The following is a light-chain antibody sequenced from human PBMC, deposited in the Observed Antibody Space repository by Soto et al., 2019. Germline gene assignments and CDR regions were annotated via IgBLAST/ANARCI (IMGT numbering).Light chain of an antibody. Sequence: EIVMTQSPATLSVSPGERATLSCRASQSISSSLAWYQQKAGQAPRLLIYGASTRATGVPARFSGSGSGTDFTPTNSALQSEDFAVYYCQQYDNWWAFGQGTKVEIK. J-gene: IGKJ1*01. V-gene: IGKV3-15*01. CDR3: QQYDNWWA. CDR1: QSISSS. CDR2: GAS.